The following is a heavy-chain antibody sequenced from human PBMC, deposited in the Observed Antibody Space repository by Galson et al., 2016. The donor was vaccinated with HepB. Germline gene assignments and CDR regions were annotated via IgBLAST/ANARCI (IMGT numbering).Heavy chain of an antibody. CDR1: GFTFSSYG. CDR2: IWYDGSNK. J-gene: IGHJ3*02. D-gene: IGHD3-10*01. Sequence: SLRLSCAASGFTFSSYGMHWVRQAPGKGLDWVAFIWYDGSNKYYADSVKGRFTISRDNSKNTLYLQMNSLRVEDTAVYYCARDNTHYAPGSYFDAFDIWGQGTMVTVSS. V-gene: IGHV3-33*01. CDR3: ARDNTHYAPGSYFDAFDI.